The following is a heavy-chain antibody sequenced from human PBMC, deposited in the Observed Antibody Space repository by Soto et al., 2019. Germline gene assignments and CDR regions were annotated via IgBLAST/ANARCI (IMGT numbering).Heavy chain of an antibody. D-gene: IGHD5-12*01. CDR3: ARERRPDGYKSTYFDY. V-gene: IGHV3-30-3*01. CDR2: ISYDGSNK. CDR1: RFTFSSYA. Sequence: QVQLVESGGGVVQPGRSLRLSSAASRFTFSSYAMHWVRQAPGKGLEWVAVISYDGSNKYYADSVKGRFTISRDNSKNTLYLQMNSLRAEDTAVYYCARERRPDGYKSTYFDYWGQGTLVTVSS. J-gene: IGHJ4*02.